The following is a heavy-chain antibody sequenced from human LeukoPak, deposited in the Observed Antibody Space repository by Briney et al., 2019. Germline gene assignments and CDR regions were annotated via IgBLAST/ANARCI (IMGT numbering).Heavy chain of an antibody. J-gene: IGHJ4*02. CDR1: GGTFSSYA. V-gene: IGHV1-69*13. CDR3: AREQSQSYYGSGSYYD. CDR2: IIPIFGTA. Sequence: SVKVSCKASGGTFSSYAISWVRQAPGQGLEWMGGIIPIFGTANYAQKFQGRVTITADESTSTAYMELSSLRSEDTVVYYCAREQSQSYYGSGSYYDWGQGTLVTVSS. D-gene: IGHD3-10*01.